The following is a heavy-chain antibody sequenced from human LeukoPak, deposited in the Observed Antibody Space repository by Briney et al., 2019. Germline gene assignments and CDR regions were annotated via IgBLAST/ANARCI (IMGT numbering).Heavy chain of an antibody. Sequence: GGSLRLSCAASGFTFSSYAMSWVRQAPGKGLEWVSAISGSGGSTYYADSVKGRFTISRDNSKNTLYLQMNSLRAEDTAVYYCASEFCGGYCRGPSPSNWGQGTLVTVSS. V-gene: IGHV3-23*01. CDR3: ASEFCGGYCRGPSPSN. CDR1: GFTFSSYA. CDR2: ISGSGGST. D-gene: IGHD2-2*01. J-gene: IGHJ4*02.